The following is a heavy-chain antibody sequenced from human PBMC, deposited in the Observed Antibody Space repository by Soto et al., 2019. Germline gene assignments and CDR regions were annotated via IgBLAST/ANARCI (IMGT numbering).Heavy chain of an antibody. CDR2: INHSGST. CDR1: GGSFSGYY. V-gene: IGHV4-34*01. Sequence: QVQLQQWGAGLLKPSETLSLTCAVYGGSFSGYYWTWIRQPPGKGLEWIGEINHSGSTNYNPSLKSLVTLSVDTSKDHCSLKLSSVTAADTAVYYCARKLSSGWYVDYWGQGTPVTVSS. CDR3: ARKLSSGWYVDY. J-gene: IGHJ4*02. D-gene: IGHD6-19*01.